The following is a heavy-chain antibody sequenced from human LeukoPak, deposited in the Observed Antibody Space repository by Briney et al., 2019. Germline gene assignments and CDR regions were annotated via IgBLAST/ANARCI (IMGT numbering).Heavy chain of an antibody. Sequence: GGSLRLSCAASGFTFSDYYMSWIRQAPGKGLEWVSYISSSGSTIYYADSVKGRFTISRDNSKNTLYLQMNSLRAEDTAVYYCAKDKKVYGDYGGNWFDPWGQGTLVTVSS. CDR3: AKDKKVYGDYGGNWFDP. CDR2: ISSSGSTI. CDR1: GFTFSDYY. V-gene: IGHV3-11*04. J-gene: IGHJ5*02. D-gene: IGHD4-17*01.